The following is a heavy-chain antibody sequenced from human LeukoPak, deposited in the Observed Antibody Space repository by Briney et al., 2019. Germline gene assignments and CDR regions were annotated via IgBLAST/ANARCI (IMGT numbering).Heavy chain of an antibody. Sequence: GSLRLSCAASGFTFSSYAMSWIRQPPGKGLEWIGYIYYSGTTNYNPSLKSRVTISVDTSKNQFSLKLSSVTAADTAVYYCAATYYYGSGSISIWGQGTLVTVSS. CDR3: AATYYYGSGSISI. D-gene: IGHD3-10*01. CDR1: GFTFSSYA. V-gene: IGHV4-59*12. J-gene: IGHJ4*02. CDR2: IYYSGTT.